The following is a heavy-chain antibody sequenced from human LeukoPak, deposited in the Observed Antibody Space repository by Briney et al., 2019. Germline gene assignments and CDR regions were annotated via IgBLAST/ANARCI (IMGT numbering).Heavy chain of an antibody. Sequence: PGESLKISCQGSGYSFTSYWIGWVRQMPGKGLEWMGIIYPGDSDTRYSPSFQGQVTISADKSISTAYLQWSSLKASDTAMYYCARHYDTGRGYYYYGMDVWGQGTTVTVSS. CDR2: IYPGDSDT. CDR1: GYSFTSYW. CDR3: ARHYDTGRGYYYYGMDV. J-gene: IGHJ6*02. V-gene: IGHV5-51*01. D-gene: IGHD3-22*01.